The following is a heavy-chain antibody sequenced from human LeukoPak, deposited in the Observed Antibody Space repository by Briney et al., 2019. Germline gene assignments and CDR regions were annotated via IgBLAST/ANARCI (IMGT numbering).Heavy chain of an antibody. V-gene: IGHV1-46*01. J-gene: IGHJ5*02. CDR1: GYTFTSYY. Sequence: ASVKVSCKASGYTFTSYYMHWVRQAPGQGLEWMGIINPSGGSTSYAQKFQGRVTMTRDTSTSTVYMELSSLRSEDTAVYDCAGSSWYRWWFDPWGQGTLVTVSS. D-gene: IGHD6-13*01. CDR2: INPSGGST. CDR3: AGSSWYRWWFDP.